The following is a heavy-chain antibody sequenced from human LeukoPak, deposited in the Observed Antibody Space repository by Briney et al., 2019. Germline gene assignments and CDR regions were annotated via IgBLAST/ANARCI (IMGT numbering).Heavy chain of an antibody. Sequence: GGSLRLSCAASGFTFSSYWMSWVRQAPGKGLEWVANIKQDGSEKYYVDSVKGRFTISRDNAKNSLYLQMNSLRAEDTAVYYCAREISSRSSSWGPFDYWGQGTLVTVSS. D-gene: IGHD6-13*01. V-gene: IGHV3-7*01. CDR2: IKQDGSEK. CDR3: AREISSRSSSWGPFDY. J-gene: IGHJ4*02. CDR1: GFTFSSYW.